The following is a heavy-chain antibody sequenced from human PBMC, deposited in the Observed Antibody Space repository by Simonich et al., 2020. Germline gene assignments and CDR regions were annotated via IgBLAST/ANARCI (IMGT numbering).Heavy chain of an antibody. Sequence: QVQLQQWGAGLLKPSETLSLTCAVYGGSFSGYSWIWIRQPPGKGLEWIGEINQSGRTNDNPSLKSRVTRSGDTSKNQFSLKLSSVTAADTAVYYCARGKGWKNAFDIWGQGTMVTVSS. CDR1: GGSFSGYS. CDR2: INQSGRT. V-gene: IGHV4-34*01. CDR3: ARGKGWKNAFDI. D-gene: IGHD1-1*01. J-gene: IGHJ3*02.